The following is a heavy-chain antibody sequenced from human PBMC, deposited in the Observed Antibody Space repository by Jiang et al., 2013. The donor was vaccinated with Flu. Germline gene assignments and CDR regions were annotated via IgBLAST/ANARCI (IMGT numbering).Heavy chain of an antibody. CDR2: ISYDGSNK. J-gene: IGHJ4*02. CDR1: GFTFSSYA. D-gene: IGHD2-2*01. Sequence: VQLLESGGGVVQPGRSLRLSCAASGFTFSSYAMHWVRQAPGKGLEWVAVISYDGSNKYYADSVKGRFTISRDNSKNTLYLQMNSLRAEDTAVYYCARDMRRYCSSTSCYAVPXLITWAEGTLVTVSS. V-gene: IGHV3-30*04. CDR3: ARDMRRYCSSTSCYAVPXLIT.